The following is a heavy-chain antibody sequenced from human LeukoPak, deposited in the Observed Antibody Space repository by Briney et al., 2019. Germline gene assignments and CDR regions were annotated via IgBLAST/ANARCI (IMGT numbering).Heavy chain of an antibody. Sequence: SETLSLTCTVSGYSISSDYYWGWIRQPPGKGLEWIGSIYHSGSTYYNPSLKSRVTISVDKSKNQFSLKLSSVTAADTAVYYCARDLAGDGYPTGYWGQGTLVTVSS. CDR3: ARDLAGDGYPTGY. D-gene: IGHD5-24*01. J-gene: IGHJ4*02. CDR2: IYHSGST. V-gene: IGHV4-38-2*02. CDR1: GYSISSDYY.